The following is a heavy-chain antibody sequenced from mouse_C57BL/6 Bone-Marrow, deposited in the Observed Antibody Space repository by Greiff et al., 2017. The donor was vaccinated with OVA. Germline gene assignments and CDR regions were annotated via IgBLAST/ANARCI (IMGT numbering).Heavy chain of an antibody. Sequence: QVQLKQPGAELVRPGSSVKLSCKASGYTFTSYWMHWVKQRPIQGLEWIGNIDPSDSETHYNQKFKDKATLTADKSSSTAYMQLSSLTSEDSSVYYCARLGVRGLRGCYYFDYWGQGTTLTVSS. D-gene: IGHD3-1*01. CDR2: IDPSDSET. J-gene: IGHJ2*01. V-gene: IGHV1-52*01. CDR3: ARLGVRGLRGCYYFDY. CDR1: GYTFTSYW.